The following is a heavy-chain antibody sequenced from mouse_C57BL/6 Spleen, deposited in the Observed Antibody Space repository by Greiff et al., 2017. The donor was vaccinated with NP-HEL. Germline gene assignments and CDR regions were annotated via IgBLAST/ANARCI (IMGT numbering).Heavy chain of an antibody. Sequence: VQLKESGPELVKPGASVKISCKASGYTFTDYYINWVKQRPGPGLAWIGWIYPGRGNTKYNEKFKGKATLTVDTSSSTAYMQLSSLTSEDSAVYFWARWGTNAMDYWGQGASVTESS. CDR1: GYTFTDYY. CDR2: IYPGRGNT. J-gene: IGHJ4*01. V-gene: IGHV1-84*01. D-gene: IGHD1-1*01. CDR3: ARWGTNAMDY.